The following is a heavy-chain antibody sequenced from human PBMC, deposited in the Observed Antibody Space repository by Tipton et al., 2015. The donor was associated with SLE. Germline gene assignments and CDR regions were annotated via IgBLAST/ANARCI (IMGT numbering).Heavy chain of an antibody. CDR1: GASITGYY. CDR2: VYTTGIT. CDR3: AREGGVDGSYDDDAFDV. V-gene: IGHV4-4*07. J-gene: IGHJ3*01. Sequence: TLSLTCSVSGASITGYYWSWIRQPAGKGLEWIGRVYTTGITYHNPALKSRVIMSGDTSRNQLSLKLSSLTAADTAIYYCAREGGVDGSYDDDAFDVWGQGTTVSVSS. D-gene: IGHD1-26*01.